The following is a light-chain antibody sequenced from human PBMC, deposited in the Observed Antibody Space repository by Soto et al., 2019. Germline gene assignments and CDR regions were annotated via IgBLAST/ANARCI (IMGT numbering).Light chain of an antibody. CDR1: QSVGSS. Sequence: EIVLTQSPATLSLSPGERATLSCRASQSVGSSLAWFQHKPGQAPRLLIYDASNRATGIPARFSGSGSGTDFTLTISSLEPEAFAVYYCQRRSNWPRTFGQGTKLEIK. CDR3: QRRSNWPRT. CDR2: DAS. J-gene: IGKJ2*01. V-gene: IGKV3-11*01.